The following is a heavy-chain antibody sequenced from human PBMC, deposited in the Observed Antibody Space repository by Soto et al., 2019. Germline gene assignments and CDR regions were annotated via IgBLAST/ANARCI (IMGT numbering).Heavy chain of an antibody. D-gene: IGHD2-2*01. CDR2: IYPGDSGT. CDR3: ARLPDIVVVPAASDYYGMDV. CDR1: GYSFTSYW. V-gene: IGHV5-51*01. Sequence: GESLKISCKGSGYSFTSYWIGWVRQMPGKGLEWMGIIYPGDSGTRYSPSFQGQVTISADKSISTAYLQWSSLKASDTAMYYCARLPDIVVVPAASDYYGMDVWGQGTTVTVSS. J-gene: IGHJ6*02.